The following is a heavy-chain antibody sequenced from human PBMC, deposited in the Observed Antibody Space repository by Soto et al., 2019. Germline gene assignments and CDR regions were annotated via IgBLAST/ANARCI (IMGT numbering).Heavy chain of an antibody. V-gene: IGHV1-8*01. CDR3: ARSDGYHFKLPDS. CDR1: GYTFASYD. CDR2: MNPNSNNT. J-gene: IGHJ5*01. Sequence: QVQLVQSVAEVKTPGASVKVSCKASGYTFASYDINWVRQAPGQGLEWMGWMNPNSNNTGYAQKFHGSLTMPRDSALSIGHMELSRLRNEDTAVNCCARSDGYHFKLPDSWGQGALVTVSA. D-gene: IGHD2-21*01.